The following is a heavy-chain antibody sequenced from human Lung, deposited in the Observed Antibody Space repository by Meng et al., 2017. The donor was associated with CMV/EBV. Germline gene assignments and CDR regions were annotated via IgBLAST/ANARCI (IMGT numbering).Heavy chain of an antibody. Sequence: QVQLRESGPALVKPADTLSLPCAVPGDSITNHNWWAWVRQPPGKGLEWIGEIPHRGSSAYNPSLKSRVSMSIDKSKNQFSLKLTSVTAADTAVYHCLRRSGGSVWGQGTLVTVSS. D-gene: IGHD3-10*01. CDR3: LRRSGGSV. CDR2: IPHRGSS. CDR1: GDSITNHNW. J-gene: IGHJ1*01. V-gene: IGHV4-4*02.